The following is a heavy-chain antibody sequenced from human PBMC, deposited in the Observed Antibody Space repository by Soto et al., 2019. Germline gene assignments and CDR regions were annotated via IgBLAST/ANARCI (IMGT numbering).Heavy chain of an antibody. Sequence: SETLSLTCTVSGGSISIGDYYWSCIRQPPGKGLEWIGYIYYSGSTYYNPSLKGRVTISVDTSKSQFSLKLSSVTAEDTAVYYCVRDGHCITTSCYGNWFDPWGQGTLVTVSS. CDR3: VRDGHCITTSCYGNWFDP. V-gene: IGHV4-30-4*01. J-gene: IGHJ5*02. CDR1: GGSISIGDYY. CDR2: IYYSGST. D-gene: IGHD2-2*01.